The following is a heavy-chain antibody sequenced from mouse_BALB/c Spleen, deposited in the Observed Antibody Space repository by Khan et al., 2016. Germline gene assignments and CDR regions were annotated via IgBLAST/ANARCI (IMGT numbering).Heavy chain of an antibody. CDR1: GFSLSTSGMG. V-gene: IGHV8-12*01. CDR2: IYWDDDK. D-gene: IGHD2-4*01. Sequence: QVTLKESGPGILQPSQTLSLTCSFSGFSLSTSGMGVSWIRQPSGKGLEWLAHIYWDDDKRYNPSLKSRLTISKDTSRNQVFLKITSVDTADTATYYCAYDYDGWFAYWGQGTLVTVSA. CDR3: AYDYDGWFAY. J-gene: IGHJ3*01.